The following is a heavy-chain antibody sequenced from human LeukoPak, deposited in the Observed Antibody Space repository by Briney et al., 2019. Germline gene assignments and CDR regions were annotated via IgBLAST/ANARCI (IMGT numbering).Heavy chain of an antibody. CDR2: IKSKADGGTT. Sequence: GWSLRLSCAASGFTFSNAWMSWVRQAPGKGLEWVGHIKSKADGGTTDYAAPVKGRFTISRDDSKNMLFLQMNSLKTEDTALYYCTTNDTDNYYYMDVWDIGPTVTVSS. D-gene: IGHD1-1*01. J-gene: IGHJ6*03. V-gene: IGHV3-15*01. CDR1: GFTFSNAW. CDR3: TTNDTDNYYYMDV.